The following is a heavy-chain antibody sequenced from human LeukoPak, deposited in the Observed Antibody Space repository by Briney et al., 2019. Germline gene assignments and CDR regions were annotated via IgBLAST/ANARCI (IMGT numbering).Heavy chain of an antibody. CDR2: TYYRSKWYN. CDR3: ARDPGGRVFGVVIPKYYFDY. J-gene: IGHJ4*02. CDR1: GDSVSSNSAA. V-gene: IGHV6-1*01. Sequence: SQTLSLTCAISGDSVSSNSAAWNWIRQSPSRGLEWLGRTYYRSKWYNDYAVSVKSRITINPDTSKNQFSLQLNSVTPEDTAVYYCARDPGGRVFGVVIPKYYFDYWGQGTLVTVSS. D-gene: IGHD3-3*01.